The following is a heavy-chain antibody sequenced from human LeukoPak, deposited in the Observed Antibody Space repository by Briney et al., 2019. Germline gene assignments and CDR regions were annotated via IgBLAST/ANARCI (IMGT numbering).Heavy chain of an antibody. CDR3: AGYSSSWYYFDY. CDR2: IYYSGST. CDR1: GGSISSSSYS. Sequence: SETLSLTCTVSGGSISSSSYSWGWIRQPPGKGLEWIGNIYYSGSTYYNAPLKSRVTISVDTSKNQFSLKLSSVTAADTAVYYCAGYSSSWYYFDYWGQGTLVTVSS. D-gene: IGHD6-13*01. J-gene: IGHJ4*02. V-gene: IGHV4-39*01.